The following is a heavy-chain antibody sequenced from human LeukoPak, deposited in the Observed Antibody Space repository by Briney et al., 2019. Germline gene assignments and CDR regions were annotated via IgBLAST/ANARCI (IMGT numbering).Heavy chain of an antibody. Sequence: GGSLRLSCAASGFTFSSYGMHWVRQAPGKGLEWVAFIRYDGSNKYYADSVKGRFTISRDNSKNTLYLQMNSLRAEDTAVYYCAKPSFIGYCSSTSCYFDYWGQGTLVTVSS. CDR2: IRYDGSNK. D-gene: IGHD2-2*01. V-gene: IGHV3-30*02. CDR1: GFTFSSYG. CDR3: AKPSFIGYCSSTSCYFDY. J-gene: IGHJ4*02.